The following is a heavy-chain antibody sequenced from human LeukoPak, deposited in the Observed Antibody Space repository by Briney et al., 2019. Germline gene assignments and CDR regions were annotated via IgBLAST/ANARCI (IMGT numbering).Heavy chain of an antibody. CDR2: ISSSSSYI. V-gene: IGHV3-21*01. J-gene: IGHJ4*02. CDR3: ARAYSSGWALDY. Sequence: GGSLRLSCAASGFTFSSYSMNWVRQAPGKGLEWVSSISSSSSYIYYADSVKGRFTISRDNTKNSLYLQMNSLRAEDTAVYYCARAYSSGWALDYWGQGTLVTVSS. D-gene: IGHD6-19*01. CDR1: GFTFSSYS.